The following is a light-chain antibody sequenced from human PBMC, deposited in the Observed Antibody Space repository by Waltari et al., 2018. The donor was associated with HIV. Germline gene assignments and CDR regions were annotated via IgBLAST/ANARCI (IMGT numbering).Light chain of an antibody. J-gene: IGLJ2*01. V-gene: IGLV1-44*01. Sequence: QSVLPQPPSASVTPGHRVTIPCSGSSSNIGTIAVIWYQQFPGTSPKCLIYSNNQRPSGVPDRFSGSKSGTSASLAISGLQSEDEANYYCETLDDNLNGPVFGGGTKLTVL. CDR3: ETLDDNLNGPV. CDR2: SNN. CDR1: SSNIGTIA.